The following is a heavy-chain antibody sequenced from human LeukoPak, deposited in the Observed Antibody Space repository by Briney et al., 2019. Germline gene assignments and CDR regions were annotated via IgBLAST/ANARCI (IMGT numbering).Heavy chain of an antibody. D-gene: IGHD5-18*01. CDR3: AKDMEVDTAIALDY. CDR2: ISWNSGSI. CDR1: GYTFDDYA. V-gene: IGHV3-9*01. Sequence: GRSLRLSCAASGYTFDDYAMHWVRQAPGKGLEWVSGISWNSGSIGYADSVKGRFTISRDNAKNSLYLQMNSLRAEDTALYYCAKDMEVDTAIALDYWGQGTLVTVSS. J-gene: IGHJ4*02.